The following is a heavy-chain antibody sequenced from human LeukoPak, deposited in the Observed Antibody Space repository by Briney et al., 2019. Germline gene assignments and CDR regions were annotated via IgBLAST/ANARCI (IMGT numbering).Heavy chain of an antibody. CDR3: AREPLLWFGERRRAFDP. D-gene: IGHD3-10*01. CDR2: IYTSGST. J-gene: IGHJ5*02. V-gene: IGHV4-61*02. Sequence: SQTLSLTCTVSGGSISSGSYYWSWIRQPAGKGLEWIGRIYTSGSTNYNPSLKSRVTISVDTSKNQFSLKLSSVTAADTAVYYCAREPLLWFGERRRAFDPWGQETLVTVSS. CDR1: GGSISSGSYY.